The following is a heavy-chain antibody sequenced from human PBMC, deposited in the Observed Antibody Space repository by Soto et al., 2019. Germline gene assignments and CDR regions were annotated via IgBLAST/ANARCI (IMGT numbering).Heavy chain of an antibody. Sequence: PSETLSLTCAVSGGSISSGGYSWSWIRQPPGKGLEWIGYIYHSGSTYYNPSLKSRVTISVDRSKNQFSLKLSSVTAADTAVYYCASYSNYDNWFDPWGQGTLVTVSS. CDR1: GGSISSGGYS. J-gene: IGHJ5*02. CDR2: IYHSGST. V-gene: IGHV4-30-2*01. D-gene: IGHD4-4*01. CDR3: ASYSNYDNWFDP.